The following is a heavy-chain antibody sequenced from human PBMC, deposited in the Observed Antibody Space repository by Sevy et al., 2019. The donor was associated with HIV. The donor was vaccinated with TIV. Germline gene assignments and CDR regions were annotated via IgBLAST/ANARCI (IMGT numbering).Heavy chain of an antibody. D-gene: IGHD3-22*01. J-gene: IGHJ4*02. V-gene: IGHV1-2*02. CDR1: GYTFTGYY. CDR2: INPNSGGT. Sequence: ASVQVSCKASGYTFTGYYMHWVRQAPGLGLEWMGWINPNSGGTKNEQKFQGRVTMTRETSISTAYMELSRRKSDDTAVYYCTRGPSGFSGSDLAYWGQGTLVTVSS. CDR3: TRGPSGFSGSDLAY.